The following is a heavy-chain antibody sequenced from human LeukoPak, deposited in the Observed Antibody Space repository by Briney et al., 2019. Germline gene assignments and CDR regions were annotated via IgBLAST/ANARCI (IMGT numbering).Heavy chain of an antibody. Sequence: QTGGSLRLSCAASGFIFSNYGMNWVRQTPGKGLEWVAVISYDGNSTYYADSVKGRFTISRDNSKNILYLQMNSLRPEDTAVYYCAKDNTGWYFWEDWGQGTLVTVSS. V-gene: IGHV3-30*18. D-gene: IGHD6-19*01. J-gene: IGHJ4*02. CDR3: AKDNTGWYFWED. CDR2: ISYDGNST. CDR1: GFIFSNYG.